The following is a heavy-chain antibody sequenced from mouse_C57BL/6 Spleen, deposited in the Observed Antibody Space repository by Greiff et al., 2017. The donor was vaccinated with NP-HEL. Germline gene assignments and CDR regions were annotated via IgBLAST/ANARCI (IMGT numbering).Heavy chain of an antibody. V-gene: IGHV1-4*01. CDR2: INPSSGYT. CDR3: ARSSLFTTVVATDWFAY. D-gene: IGHD1-1*01. J-gene: IGHJ3*01. Sequence: VQLQQSGAELARPGASVKMSCKASGYTFTSYTMHWVKQRPGQGLEWIGYINPSSGYTKYNQKFKDKATLTADKSSSPAYMQLSSLTSEASAVYYCARSSLFTTVVATDWFAYWGQGTLVTVAA. CDR1: GYTFTSYT.